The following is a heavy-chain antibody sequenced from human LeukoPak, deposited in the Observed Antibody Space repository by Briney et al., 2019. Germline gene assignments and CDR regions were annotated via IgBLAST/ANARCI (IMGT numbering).Heavy chain of an antibody. CDR3: ARDRTGGSGRIFDT. D-gene: IGHD3-10*01. Sequence: GRSLRLSCAASGFTFSSYGMHWVRQAPGKGLEWVAVIWHDGSNKYYADSVKGRFTISRDNSKNTLYLQMNSLRAEDTAVYYCARDRTGGSGRIFDTWGQGTLVTVSS. CDR1: GFTFSSYG. J-gene: IGHJ5*02. V-gene: IGHV3-33*01. CDR2: IWHDGSNK.